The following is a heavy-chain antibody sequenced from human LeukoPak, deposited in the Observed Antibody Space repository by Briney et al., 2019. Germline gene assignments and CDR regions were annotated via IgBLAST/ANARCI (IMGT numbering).Heavy chain of an antibody. J-gene: IGHJ4*02. CDR2: ISINGGST. Sequence: GGSLRLSCAASGFTFSSYTMHWVRQAPGKGLEYVSAISINGGSTYYTNSVKGRFTTSRDNSKNTLYLQMNSLRAEDTAVYYCAKLESALDYWGQGTLVTVSS. CDR3: AKLESALDY. V-gene: IGHV3-64*01. D-gene: IGHD1-26*01. CDR1: GFTFSSYT.